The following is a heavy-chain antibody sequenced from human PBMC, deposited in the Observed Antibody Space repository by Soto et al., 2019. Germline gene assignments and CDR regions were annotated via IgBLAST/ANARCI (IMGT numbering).Heavy chain of an antibody. CDR3: ARDEGGYDILTGYYKAHHFDY. J-gene: IGHJ4*02. V-gene: IGHV1-18*01. D-gene: IGHD3-9*01. Sequence: ASGKFSCKASCYTFTHFYITWVRQAPGQGLEWMGAISPHNFNTNYAQKFRCRVTLTTEKSTNTAYMDLRSLTSDDTAVYYCARDEGGYDILTGYYKAHHFDYWGQGVPVTVSS. CDR1: CYTFTHFY. CDR2: ISPHNFNT.